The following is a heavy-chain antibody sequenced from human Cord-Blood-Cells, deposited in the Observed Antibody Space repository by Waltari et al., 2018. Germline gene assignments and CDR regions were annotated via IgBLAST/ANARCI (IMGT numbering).Heavy chain of an antibody. Sequence: QVQLVESGGGVVQPGRSLRLSCAASGFTFSSYGMHWVRQAPGKGLEWVAIISYDGSNKDYAESVKGRFTISRDNSKNTLYLQMNSLRAEDTAVYYCAKDAQGAFDYWGQGTLVTVSS. CDR2: ISYDGSNK. CDR1: GFTFSSYG. CDR3: AKDAQGAFDY. J-gene: IGHJ4*02. V-gene: IGHV3-30*18.